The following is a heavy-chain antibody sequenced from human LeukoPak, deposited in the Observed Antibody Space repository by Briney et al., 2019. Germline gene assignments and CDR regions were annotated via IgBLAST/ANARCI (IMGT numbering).Heavy chain of an antibody. J-gene: IGHJ4*02. CDR2: IYYSGST. CDR3: ARHCFAEVVMVTMNFDD. V-gene: IGHV4-39*01. CDR1: GGSISSSSYY. Sequence: SETLSLTCAVSGGSISSSSYYCGWIRHPPGNGLEWLGSIYYSGSTYYNPSLKRRATRSVDTSKNTFSLKLSSVTAADTAVYYCARHCFAEVVMVTMNFDDWGQGSLVTVS. D-gene: IGHD4-23*01.